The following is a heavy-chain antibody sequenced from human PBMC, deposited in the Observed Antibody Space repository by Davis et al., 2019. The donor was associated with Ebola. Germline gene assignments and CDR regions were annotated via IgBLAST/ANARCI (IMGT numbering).Heavy chain of an antibody. CDR3: ARGEDTAMVTGYYGMDV. Sequence: SETLSLTCAVSGGSISSGGYSWSWIRQPPGKGLEWIGYIYHSGSTYYNPSLKSRVTISVDRSKNQFSLKLSSVTAADTAVYYCARGEDTAMVTGYYGMDVWGQGITVTVSS. J-gene: IGHJ6*02. D-gene: IGHD5-18*01. CDR2: IYHSGST. V-gene: IGHV4-30-2*01. CDR1: GGSISSGGYS.